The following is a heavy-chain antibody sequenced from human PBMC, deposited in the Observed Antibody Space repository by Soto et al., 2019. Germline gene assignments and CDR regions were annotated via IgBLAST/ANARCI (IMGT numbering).Heavy chain of an antibody. CDR3: ARRNQLWPYDAFDI. D-gene: IGHD5-18*01. J-gene: IGHJ3*02. Sequence: PGGSLRLSCAASGFTFSSYAMSWVRQAPGKGLDWVSAISAGGTTYFADSVKGRFTISRDNSKNTVFLQMNSLRADDTAVYYCARRNQLWPYDAFDIWGQGTMVTVSS. CDR1: GFTFSSYA. V-gene: IGHV3-23*01. CDR2: ISAGGTT.